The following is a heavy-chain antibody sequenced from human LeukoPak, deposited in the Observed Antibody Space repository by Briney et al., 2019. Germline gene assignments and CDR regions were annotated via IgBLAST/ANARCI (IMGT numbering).Heavy chain of an antibody. V-gene: IGHV3-30*18. CDR3: AKDMYYYDSSGYYFFDY. CDR2: ISYDGSNK. J-gene: IGHJ4*02. Sequence: GGSLRLSCAASAITFSSYGMHWVRQAPGKGLEWVAVISYDGSNKYYADSVKGRFTISRDNSKNTLYLQMNSLRAEDTAVYYCAKDMYYYDSSGYYFFDYWGQGTLVTVSS. D-gene: IGHD3-22*01. CDR1: AITFSSYG.